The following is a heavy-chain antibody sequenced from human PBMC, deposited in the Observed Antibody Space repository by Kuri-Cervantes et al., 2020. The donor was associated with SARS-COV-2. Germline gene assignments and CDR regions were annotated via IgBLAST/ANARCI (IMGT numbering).Heavy chain of an antibody. D-gene: IGHD7-27*01. V-gene: IGHV3-33*06. CDR1: GFTFSSYG. Sequence: GESLKISCAASGFTFSSYGMHWVRQAPGKGLEWVAVIWYDGSNKYYADSVKGRFTISRDNSKNTLYLQMNSLRAEDTAVYYCAKDRPLWGYLGYGMDVWGQGTTVTVSS. J-gene: IGHJ6*02. CDR2: IWYDGSNK. CDR3: AKDRPLWGYLGYGMDV.